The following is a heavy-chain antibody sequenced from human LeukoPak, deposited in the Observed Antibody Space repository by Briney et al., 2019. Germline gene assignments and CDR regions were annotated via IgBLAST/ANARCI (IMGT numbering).Heavy chain of an antibody. Sequence: SETLSLTCAVYGGSFSGYYWSWIRQPPGKGLEWIGEINHSGSTNYNPSLKSRVTISVDTSKNQFSLKLSSVTAADTAVYYCARVPLRYYSRYYYYGMDVWGQGTTVTVPS. CDR1: GGSFSGYY. V-gene: IGHV4-34*01. D-gene: IGHD3-10*01. J-gene: IGHJ6*02. CDR2: INHSGST. CDR3: ARVPLRYYSRYYYYGMDV.